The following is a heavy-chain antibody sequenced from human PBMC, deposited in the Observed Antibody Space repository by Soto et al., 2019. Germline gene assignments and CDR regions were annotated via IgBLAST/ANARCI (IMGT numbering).Heavy chain of an antibody. Sequence: SETLSLTCTVSDDSSSSYKWSWIRQPPGRRLEWIGYIDSKGGTSYNPSLQSRVTKSKDKSTKQFSLKLSSVTAADTAVYYCVRQGFGRLHGLVDVWGQGTTVTVSS. CDR3: VRQGFGRLHGLVDV. D-gene: IGHD3-10*01. J-gene: IGHJ6*02. V-gene: IGHV4-59*08. CDR2: IDSKGGT. CDR1: DDSSSSYK.